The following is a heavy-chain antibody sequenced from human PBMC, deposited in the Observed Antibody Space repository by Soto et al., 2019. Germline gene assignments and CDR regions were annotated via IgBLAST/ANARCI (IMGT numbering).Heavy chain of an antibody. J-gene: IGHJ4*02. Sequence: QVQLVQSGAEVKKPGSSVKVSCKASGGTSSSECISWLRQAPGQGLEWMGRIIPMFGIAKYAQKFQGRVTITADRSSHTAYMELSSLRSDDTAVYFCARGTPVPTYFFDSWGQGTLLAVSS. CDR3: ARGTPVPTYFFDS. V-gene: IGHV1-69*02. D-gene: IGHD4-17*01. CDR1: GGTSSSEC. CDR2: IIPMFGIA.